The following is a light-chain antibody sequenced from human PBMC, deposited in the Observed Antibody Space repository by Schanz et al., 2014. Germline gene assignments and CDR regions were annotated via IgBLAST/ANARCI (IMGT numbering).Light chain of an antibody. CDR1: QDVTTW. CDR2: AAS. Sequence: DIQLTQSPSSVSASVGDRVTITCRATQDVTTWLAWYQQKPGRAPQVLIYAASKLQSGVPSRFSGSGSGTDFTLTISSLQPEDFATYYCQQFHTYPLTFGQGTRLDIK. CDR3: QQFHTYPLT. J-gene: IGKJ5*01. V-gene: IGKV1-12*01.